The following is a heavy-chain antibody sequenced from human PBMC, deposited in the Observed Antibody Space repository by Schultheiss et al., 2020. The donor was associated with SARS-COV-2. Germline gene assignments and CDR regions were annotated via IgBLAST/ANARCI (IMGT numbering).Heavy chain of an antibody. CDR3: ARADQWSRDGHNRAFDI. D-gene: IGHD5-24*01. Sequence: ASVKVSCKASGYTFTNYGISWVRQAPGQGLEWMGWISANTEYTNYAQKVQGRVSMTTDTSTSTAYMELRSLRSDDTAVYYCARADQWSRDGHNRAFDIWGQGTMVTVSS. V-gene: IGHV1-18*01. CDR2: ISANTEYT. J-gene: IGHJ3*02. CDR1: GYTFTNYG.